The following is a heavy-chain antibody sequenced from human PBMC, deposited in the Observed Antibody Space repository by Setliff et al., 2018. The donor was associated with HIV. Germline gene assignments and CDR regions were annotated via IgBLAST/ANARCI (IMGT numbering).Heavy chain of an antibody. CDR2: IKHNGNS. Sequence: SETLSLTCTVSGGSISSGSYYWGWIRHPPGKGLEWIGEIKHNGNSNYNPSLKSRVTISVDTSKNQFSLKLSSVTAADTAVYYCARVPWGGRGEYYYYYMDVWGKGTTVTVSS. J-gene: IGHJ6*03. D-gene: IGHD3-16*01. CDR1: GGSISSGSYY. CDR3: ARVPWGGRGEYYYYYMDV. V-gene: IGHV4-39*01.